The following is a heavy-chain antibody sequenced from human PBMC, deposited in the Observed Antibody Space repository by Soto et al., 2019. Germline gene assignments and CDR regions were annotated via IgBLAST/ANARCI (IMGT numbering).Heavy chain of an antibody. D-gene: IGHD3-22*01. CDR3: ARDTYYYDSSGYYAN. CDR1: GFTFSSYW. Sequence: GGSLRLSCAASGFTFSSYWMSWVRQAPGKGLEWVANIKQDGSEKYYVDSVKGRFTISRDNAKNSLYLQMNSLRAEDTAVYYCARDTYYYDSSGYYANWGQGTLVTVS. J-gene: IGHJ4*02. CDR2: IKQDGSEK. V-gene: IGHV3-7*03.